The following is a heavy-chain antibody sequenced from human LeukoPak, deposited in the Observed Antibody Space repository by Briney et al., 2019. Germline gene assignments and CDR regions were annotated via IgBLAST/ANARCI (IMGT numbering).Heavy chain of an antibody. CDR2: ISGYNSNT. V-gene: IGHV1-18*01. CDR3: ARGGGSSRVGLDN. CDR1: GYTFTSYD. D-gene: IGHD6-6*01. J-gene: IGHJ4*02. Sequence: ASVKVSCKASGYTFTSYDISRVRQAPGQGLEWMGWISGYNSNTNYAQKFQGRVTTTTDTSTSTAYMELRSLRSDDTAVYYCARGGGSSRVGLDNWGQGTLVTVSS.